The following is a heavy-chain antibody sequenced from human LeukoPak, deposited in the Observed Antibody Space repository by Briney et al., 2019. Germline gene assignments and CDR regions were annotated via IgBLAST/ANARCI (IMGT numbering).Heavy chain of an antibody. D-gene: IGHD3-9*01. J-gene: IGHJ4*02. CDR2: IYYSGST. CDR1: GGSISSSSYY. V-gene: IGHV4-39*07. Sequence: SETLSLTCTVSGGSISSSSYYWGWIRQPPGKELEWIGSIYYSGSTYYNPSLKSRVTISVDTSKDQFSLKLSSVTAADTAVYYCARASGRYFVDYWGQGTLVTVSS. CDR3: ARASGRYFVDY.